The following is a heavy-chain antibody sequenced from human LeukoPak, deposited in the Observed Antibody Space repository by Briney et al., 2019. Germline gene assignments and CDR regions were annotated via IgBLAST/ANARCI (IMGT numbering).Heavy chain of an antibody. CDR2: ISGSGGNT. CDR3: ANNFRHSGSYYGFDY. V-gene: IGHV3-23*01. CDR1: GFTFSNFA. D-gene: IGHD1-26*01. Sequence: GGSLRLSCAASGFTFSNFAMTWVRQAPGKGLEGVSDISGSGGNTYYADSVKGRFTISRDDSKSTLYLQMSSLRAEDTAVYYCANNFRHSGSYYGFDYWGQGALVTVSS. J-gene: IGHJ4*02.